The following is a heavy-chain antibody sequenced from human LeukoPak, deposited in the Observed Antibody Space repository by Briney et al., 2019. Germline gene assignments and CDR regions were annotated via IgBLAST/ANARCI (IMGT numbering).Heavy chain of an antibody. CDR1: GASITNSY. Sequence: SETLPLTCTVSGASITNSYWNWIRQSPGKGLEWIGYINYSGSTNYNPSLKSRVTISVDTSKNQFSLKLSSVTAADTAVYFCARDPLSTNDFDIWGQGTMVTVSS. J-gene: IGHJ3*02. V-gene: IGHV4-59*01. CDR3: ARDPLSTNDFDI. D-gene: IGHD1-1*01. CDR2: INYSGST.